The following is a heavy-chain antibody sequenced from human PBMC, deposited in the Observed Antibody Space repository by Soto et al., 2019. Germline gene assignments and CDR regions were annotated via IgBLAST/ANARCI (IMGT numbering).Heavy chain of an antibody. CDR2: VEEDGSDK. Sequence: PGGSLRLSCAASGFSFNSYRMSWVRQAPGKGLEWLACVEEDGSDKYYVDSVKGRFTISRDNAKSSVYLQMNSLRAEDTAVYYCMRDYYDTSGYPNTFDMWGQGTMVTVSS. D-gene: IGHD3-22*01. CDR3: MRDYYDTSGYPNTFDM. V-gene: IGHV3-7*01. CDR1: GFSFNSYR. J-gene: IGHJ3*02.